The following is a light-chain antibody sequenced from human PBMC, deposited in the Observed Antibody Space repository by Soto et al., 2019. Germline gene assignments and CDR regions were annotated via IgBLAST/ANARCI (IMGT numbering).Light chain of an antibody. CDR3: QQLNTYPVT. CDR1: QGISRY. V-gene: IGKV1-9*01. CDR2: AAS. Sequence: IELTQSQSSCCASEGYSVTITCRPSQGISRYLAWYQQKPGRAPKLLISAASTLQSGVPSRFSGSGSGTDFTLSISSPQPEDFATYYCQQLNTYPVTFGGGTKVDIK. J-gene: IGKJ4*01.